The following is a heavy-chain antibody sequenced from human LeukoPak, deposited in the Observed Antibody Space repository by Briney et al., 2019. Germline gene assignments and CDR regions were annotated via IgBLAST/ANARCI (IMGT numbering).Heavy chain of an antibody. Sequence: PGGSLILSCAASGFTFSSYGMHWVRQAPGKGLEWVAVISYDGSNKYYADSVKGRFTISRDNSKNTLYLQMNSLRAEDTAVYYCAKVITMVRGVIPRTDAYYYYGMDVWGQGTTVTVSS. CDR2: ISYDGSNK. V-gene: IGHV3-30*18. J-gene: IGHJ6*02. CDR3: AKVITMVRGVIPRTDAYYYYGMDV. D-gene: IGHD3-10*01. CDR1: GFTFSSYG.